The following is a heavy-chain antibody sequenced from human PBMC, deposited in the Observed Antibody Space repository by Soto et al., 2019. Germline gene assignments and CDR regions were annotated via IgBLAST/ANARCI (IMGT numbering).Heavy chain of an antibody. D-gene: IGHD3-3*01. V-gene: IGHV3-7*01. J-gene: IGHJ6*02. CDR1: GFTFSSYW. CDR3: ARDLISGFWSGYYDNYYYYGMDV. Sequence: EVQLVEYGGGLVQPGGSLRLSCAASGFTFSSYWMSWVRQAPGTGLEWVDNIKKDGREKYYVDSVKGRFTISRDNAKNSLYLQMNSLRADDTAVYYCARDLISGFWSGYYDNYYYYGMDVWGQGTTVTVSS. CDR2: IKKDGREK.